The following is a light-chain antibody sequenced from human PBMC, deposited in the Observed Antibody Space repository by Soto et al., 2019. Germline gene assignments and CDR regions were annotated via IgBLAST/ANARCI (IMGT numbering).Light chain of an antibody. CDR2: GAS. CDR3: QYYDTSRT. CDR1: QDVASTY. J-gene: IGKJ1*01. Sequence: IVLTQSPDTLSLSPWERATLSCRASQDVASTYLAWYQQNPGQAPRLLIYGASGRAAGVAERFSGSGSGTQFTLTISRLEPEDFAVYYCQYYDTSRTFAQGTKVDIK. V-gene: IGKV3-20*01.